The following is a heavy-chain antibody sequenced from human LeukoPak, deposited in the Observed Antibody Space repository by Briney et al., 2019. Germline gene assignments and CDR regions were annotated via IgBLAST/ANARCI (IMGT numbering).Heavy chain of an antibody. CDR2: INPNSGGT. V-gene: IGHV1-2*02. Sequence: ASVKVSCKASGYILTGYYMHWVRQAPGQGLEWMGWINPNSGGTNYAQKLQGRVTMTRDTSINTAYMELSRLRSDDTAVYYCARDLVRGVSYYFDYWGQGTLVTVSS. D-gene: IGHD3-10*01. CDR3: ARDLVRGVSYYFDY. J-gene: IGHJ4*02. CDR1: GYILTGYY.